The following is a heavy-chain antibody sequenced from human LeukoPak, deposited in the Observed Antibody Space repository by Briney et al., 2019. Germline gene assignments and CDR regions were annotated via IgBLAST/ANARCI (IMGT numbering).Heavy chain of an antibody. D-gene: IGHD4-23*01. CDR1: GGAFSSYA. J-gene: IGHJ4*02. Sequence: GASVKVSCKASGGAFSSYAISWVRQAPGQGLEWMGRIIPIFGTANYAQKLQGRVTMTTDTSTSTAYMELRSLRSDDTAVYYCAREEDYGGNPFDYWGQGTLVTVSS. CDR2: IIPIFGTA. CDR3: AREEDYGGNPFDY. V-gene: IGHV1-69*05.